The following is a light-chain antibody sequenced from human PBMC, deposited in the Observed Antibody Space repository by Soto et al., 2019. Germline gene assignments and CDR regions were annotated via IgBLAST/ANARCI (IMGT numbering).Light chain of an antibody. J-gene: IGKJ5*01. CDR2: DAS. Sequence: ETVLTQSPATLSLSPGERATLSCRASQSVSSYLAWYQQKPGQAPRLLIYDASNRATGIPARFSGSGSGTDFTLTXXXXXPEXXXXXXXXXXXXWXPXTFGQGTRLEIK. CDR1: QSVSSY. V-gene: IGKV3-11*01. CDR3: XXXXXWXPXT.